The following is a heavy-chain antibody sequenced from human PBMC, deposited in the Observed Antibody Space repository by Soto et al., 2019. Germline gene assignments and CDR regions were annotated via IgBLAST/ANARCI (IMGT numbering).Heavy chain of an antibody. CDR3: AKSLAVAAGWFDP. J-gene: IGHJ5*02. Sequence: GGSLRLSCAASGFTFNTYGMHWVRQAPGKGLEWVAFISYDGSNEYYADSVKGRFTISRDNSKNTVFLQMNSLRGEDTAVYYCAKSLAVAAGWFDPWGQGALVTVS. CDR1: GFTFNTYG. CDR2: ISYDGSNE. V-gene: IGHV3-30*18. D-gene: IGHD6-19*01.